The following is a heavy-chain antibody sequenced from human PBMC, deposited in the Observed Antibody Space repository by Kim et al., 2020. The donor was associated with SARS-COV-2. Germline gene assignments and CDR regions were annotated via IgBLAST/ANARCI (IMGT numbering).Heavy chain of an antibody. V-gene: IGHV6-1*01. CDR3: ARAPQTSIWFDP. J-gene: IGHJ5*02. Sequence: DYAASVKSRITINTDTSKNQFSLQLNSVTPEDPAVYYCARAPQTSIWFDPWGQGTLVTVSS. D-gene: IGHD2-2*01.